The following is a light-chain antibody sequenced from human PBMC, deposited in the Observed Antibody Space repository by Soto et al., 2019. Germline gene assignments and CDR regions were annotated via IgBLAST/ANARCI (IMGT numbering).Light chain of an antibody. J-gene: IGLJ2*01. CDR1: ISNIGSNF. CDR2: RNN. V-gene: IGLV1-47*01. Sequence: QSVLTQPPSASGTPGQRVTISCSGSISNIGSNFIYWYQQFPGTAPKLLIFRNNERPSGVPDRFSGSKSGNSASLAISGLRSEDEADYHCAAWDDSLSGVVLGGGTKLTVL. CDR3: AAWDDSLSGVV.